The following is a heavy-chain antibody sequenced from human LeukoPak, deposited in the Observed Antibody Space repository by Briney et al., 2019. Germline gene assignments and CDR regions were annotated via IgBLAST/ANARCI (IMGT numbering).Heavy chain of an antibody. CDR3: TTDLLIAVAGTGASYGY. J-gene: IGHJ4*02. D-gene: IGHD6-19*01. Sequence: PGGSLRLSCAASGFTFSNAWMSWVRQAPGKGLEWVGRIKSKTDGGTTDYAAPVKGRFTISRDDSKNTLYLQMNSLKAEDTAVYYCTTDLLIAVAGTGASYGYWGQGTLVTVSS. CDR2: IKSKTDGGTT. V-gene: IGHV3-15*01. CDR1: GFTFSNAW.